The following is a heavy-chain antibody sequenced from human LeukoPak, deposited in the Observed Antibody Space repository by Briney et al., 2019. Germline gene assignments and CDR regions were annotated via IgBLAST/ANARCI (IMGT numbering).Heavy chain of an antibody. D-gene: IGHD1-26*01. CDR1: GYTLTELS. CDR2: FDPEDGET. Sequence: GASVKVSCKVSGYTLTELSMHWVRQAPGKGLEWMGGFDPEDGETIYAQKFQGRVTMTEDTSTDTAYMELSSLRSEDTAVYYCAKRAGLVGATAGRAFDYWGQGTLVTVSS. V-gene: IGHV1-24*01. J-gene: IGHJ4*02. CDR3: AKRAGLVGATAGRAFDY.